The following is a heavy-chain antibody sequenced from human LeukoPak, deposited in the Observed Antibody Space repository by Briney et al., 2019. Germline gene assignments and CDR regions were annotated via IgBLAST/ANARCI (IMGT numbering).Heavy chain of an antibody. CDR3: ARQEGYCSGGSCYPYYFDY. V-gene: IGHV5-51*01. Sequence: GESLKISCKGSGYSFTSYWIGWVRQMPGKGLEWMGIIYPGDSDTRYSPSFQGQVTISADKSISTAYLQWSSLKASDTAMYYCARQEGYCSGGSCYPYYFDYWGQGTLVTVSS. J-gene: IGHJ4*02. CDR1: GYSFTSYW. CDR2: IYPGDSDT. D-gene: IGHD2-15*01.